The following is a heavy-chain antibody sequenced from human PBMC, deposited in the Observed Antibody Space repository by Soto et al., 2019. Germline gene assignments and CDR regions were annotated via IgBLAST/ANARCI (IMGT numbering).Heavy chain of an antibody. D-gene: IGHD3-10*01. CDR1: GGSIRTPNYY. V-gene: IGHV4-39*02. CDR2: IHYRGRP. J-gene: IGHJ6*02. Sequence: SETLSLTSTVPGGSIRTPNYYWGWIRQPPEKGLECIGTIHYRGRPYYDPSPMSRVTISVDTSKNHLSLNLNSVTAADKAVYYWWIHFPYDSGSGYGRDVWGQGTAVSV. CDR3: WIHFPYDSGSGYGRDV.